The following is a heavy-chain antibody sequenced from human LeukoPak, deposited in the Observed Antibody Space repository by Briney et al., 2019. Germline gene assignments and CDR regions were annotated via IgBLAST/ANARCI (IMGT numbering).Heavy chain of an antibody. D-gene: IGHD3-10*01. CDR3: AKDRRDASGSFLDY. CDR2: ISYDGSNK. J-gene: IGHJ4*02. V-gene: IGHV3-30*18. Sequence: PGRSLRLSCAASGFTFSTFGMHWVRQAPGKGLEWVAVISYDGSNKYYADSVKGRFTISRENSKNTLYLQMNGLRAGDTAVYYCAKDRRDASGSFLDYWGQGTLVTVSS. CDR1: GFTFSTFG.